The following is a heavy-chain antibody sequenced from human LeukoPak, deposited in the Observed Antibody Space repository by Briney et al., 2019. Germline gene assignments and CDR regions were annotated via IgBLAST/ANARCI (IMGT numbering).Heavy chain of an antibody. V-gene: IGHV1-2*02. D-gene: IGHD6-13*01. Sequence: ASVKVSCKASAYTFTRYGISWVRQAPGQGLEWMGWINPNSGGTNYAQKFQGRVTMTRDTSISTAYMELSRLRSDDTAVYYCARDRFSGYSNYYYMDVWGKGTTVTVSS. CDR2: INPNSGGT. J-gene: IGHJ6*03. CDR3: ARDRFSGYSNYYYMDV. CDR1: AYTFTRYG.